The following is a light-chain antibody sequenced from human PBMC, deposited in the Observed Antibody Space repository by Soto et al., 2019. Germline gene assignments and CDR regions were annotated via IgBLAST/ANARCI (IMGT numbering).Light chain of an antibody. J-gene: IGKJ1*01. CDR3: QQTYTTPRT. Sequence: DTQMTQSPSSLSASVGDRISITCRASQTVSTYLNWYQQKPGKAPTLLISATSTLQSGVPSRFSGSGSGTEFTLTITSLQSEDFATYYCQQTYTTPRTFGQGTKVAIK. CDR2: ATS. CDR1: QTVSTY. V-gene: IGKV1-39*01.